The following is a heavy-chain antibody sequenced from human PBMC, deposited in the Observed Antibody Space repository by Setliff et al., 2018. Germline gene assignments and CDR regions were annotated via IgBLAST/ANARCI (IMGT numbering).Heavy chain of an antibody. CDR3: SRLVRYCTRTSCQRASGDDD. Sequence: GASVKVSCKASGYTFTNYGISWVRQAPGQGLEWMGWISAYTGNTYSAQKFQGRLTMTTDTSTTTAYMELRSLRSDDTAVYYCSRLVRYCTRTSCQRASGDDDRGQGTLVTVSS. J-gene: IGHJ4*02. CDR1: GYTFTNYG. CDR2: ISAYTGNT. D-gene: IGHD2-2*01. V-gene: IGHV1-18*01.